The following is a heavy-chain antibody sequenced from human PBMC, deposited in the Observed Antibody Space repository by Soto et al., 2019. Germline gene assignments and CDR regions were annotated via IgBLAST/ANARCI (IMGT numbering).Heavy chain of an antibody. CDR2: ISGGGSTA. J-gene: IGHJ4*02. Sequence: EVQLLESGGGLVQRGGSQRLSCAASGFTFTSYVMSWVRQAPGKGLEWVAGISGGGSTAFYADSVKGRFTISRDNAKNTLGLQRDSLRAEDTAIYYCAKDSNKYSSSLRGRYFDYWGQGTLVTVSS. CDR1: GFTFTSYV. CDR3: AKDSNKYSSSLRGRYFDY. D-gene: IGHD3-22*01. V-gene: IGHV3-23*01.